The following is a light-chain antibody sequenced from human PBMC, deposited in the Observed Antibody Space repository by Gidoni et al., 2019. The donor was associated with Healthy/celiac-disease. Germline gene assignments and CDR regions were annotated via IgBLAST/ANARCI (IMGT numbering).Light chain of an antibody. CDR1: KLWDKY. J-gene: IGLJ2*01. Sequence: SSELTQPPSVSVSPGQTASITCSGCKLWDKYACWYQQKTGHDPVMVIYKDSKRPAGLPELFSGSNSGNTATLTISGTQAMDDADYYWQAWDSSAVVFGGGTKLTVL. CDR3: QAWDSSAVV. V-gene: IGLV3-1*01. CDR2: KDS.